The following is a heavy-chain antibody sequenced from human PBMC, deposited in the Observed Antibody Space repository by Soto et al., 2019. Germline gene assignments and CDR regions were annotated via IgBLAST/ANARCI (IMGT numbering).Heavy chain of an antibody. D-gene: IGHD1-26*01. CDR3: ARAEAGATTRIDS. Sequence: SVKVSCKVSGGTFNNYAISWVRQAPGQGLKWMGGIMPIFRRADYAQEFQGRATITADKSTTTFYMELSSLRSGDTAIYYCARAEAGATTRIDSWGQGTLVTVSS. CDR2: IMPIFRRA. CDR1: GGTFNNYA. V-gene: IGHV1-69*06. J-gene: IGHJ4*02.